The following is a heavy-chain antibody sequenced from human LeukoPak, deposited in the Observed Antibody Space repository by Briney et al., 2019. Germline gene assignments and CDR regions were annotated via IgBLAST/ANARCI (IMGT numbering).Heavy chain of an antibody. CDR2: ISAYNSAYNSYT. Sequence: GASVKVSCKASGYTFINYGITWVRQAPGQGLEWMGWISAYNSAYNSYTHYAQKLQGRVTMTTDTSTNTGYMELRSLRSDDTAVYYCAREYGSGSYTGIDYWGQGALVTVSS. CDR1: GYTFINYG. V-gene: IGHV1-18*01. J-gene: IGHJ4*02. CDR3: AREYGSGSYTGIDY. D-gene: IGHD3-10*01.